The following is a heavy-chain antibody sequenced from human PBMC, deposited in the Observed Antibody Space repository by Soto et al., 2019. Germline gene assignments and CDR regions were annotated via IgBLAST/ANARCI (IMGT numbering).Heavy chain of an antibody. V-gene: IGHV3-7*03. Sequence: GSLRLSCEAPGFTLSSYWMNWVRQAPGKGLEWVAIIKKDGSEKYYVDSVKGRFTISRDNAKNSLYLQMNDLRAEDTAVYYCAGGSGWLIDYWGRGTLVTVSS. CDR2: IKKDGSEK. CDR1: GFTLSSYW. D-gene: IGHD6-19*01. J-gene: IGHJ4*02. CDR3: AGGSGWLIDY.